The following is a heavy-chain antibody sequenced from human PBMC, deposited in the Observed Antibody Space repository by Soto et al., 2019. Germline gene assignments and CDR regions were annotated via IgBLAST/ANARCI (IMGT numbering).Heavy chain of an antibody. D-gene: IGHD3-22*01. CDR1: GGSISSDDYY. J-gene: IGHJ1*01. V-gene: IGHV4-30-4*01. CDR2: IHSSGSI. CDR3: ARDLDGLHDDTSGPFPRPG. Sequence: SETLSLTCTVSGGSISSDDYYWSWIRQAPGRGLEWIGYIHSSGSIYYNPSLKSRATISIDKAGNQFSLKVSSVTVADTAVYYCARDLDGLHDDTSGPFPRPGWGQGTLVTVSS.